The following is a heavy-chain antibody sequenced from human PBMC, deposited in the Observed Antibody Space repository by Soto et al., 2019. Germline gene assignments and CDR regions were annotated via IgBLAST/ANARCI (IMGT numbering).Heavy chain of an antibody. CDR2: TYYRSKWHN. CDR3: AGQHQWLDS. Sequence: QALSLPATISGDSVASNSAAWNLIRQSPSRGLEWLGRTYYRSKWHNDFAVSVKSRITIKPDTSKKQFSLQLNSVTPEDTAVYYCAGQHQWLDSWGQGTLVTVSS. CDR1: GDSVASNSAA. J-gene: IGHJ4*02. V-gene: IGHV6-1*01. D-gene: IGHD6-19*01.